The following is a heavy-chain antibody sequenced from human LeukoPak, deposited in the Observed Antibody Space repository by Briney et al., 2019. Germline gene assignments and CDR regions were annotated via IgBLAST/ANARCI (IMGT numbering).Heavy chain of an antibody. CDR3: VRWQDI. CDR2: IKTDGSYA. Sequence: GGSLRLSCAASGFTFSSYWMHWVGQAPGKGLVWVSRIKTDGSYASYAESVKSRFTVSRDNAKNTLYLQMNSLRAEDTAVYYCVRWQDIWGQGTMVTVSS. J-gene: IGHJ3*02. CDR1: GFTFSSYW. V-gene: IGHV3-74*01.